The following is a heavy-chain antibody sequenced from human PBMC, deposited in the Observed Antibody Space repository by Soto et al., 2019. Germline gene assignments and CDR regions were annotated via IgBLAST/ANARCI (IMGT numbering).Heavy chain of an antibody. D-gene: IGHD5-12*01. CDR2: IYYSGST. CDR1: GGSISSSSYY. Sequence: PSETLSLTCTVSGGSISSSSYYWGWIRQPPGKGLEWIGSIYYSGSTYYNPSLKSRVTISVDTSKNQFSLKLSSVTAADTAVYYCARRRGGYVHDYWGQGTLVTVSS. CDR3: ARRRGGYVHDY. V-gene: IGHV4-39*01. J-gene: IGHJ4*02.